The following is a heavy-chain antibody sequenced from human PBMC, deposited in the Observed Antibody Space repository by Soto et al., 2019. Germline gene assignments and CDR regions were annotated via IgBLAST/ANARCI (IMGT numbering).Heavy chain of an antibody. V-gene: IGHV5-51*01. CDR2: IYPGDSDT. Sequence: GESLKISCKGSGYSFTSYWIGWVRQMPGKGLGWMGIIYPGDSDTRYSPSFQGQVTISADKSISTAYLQWSSLKASDTAMYYCARRTLLDNTAYYYYGMDVWGQGTTVTVSS. CDR3: ARRTLLDNTAYYYYGMDV. J-gene: IGHJ6*02. CDR1: GYSFTSYW. D-gene: IGHD5-18*01.